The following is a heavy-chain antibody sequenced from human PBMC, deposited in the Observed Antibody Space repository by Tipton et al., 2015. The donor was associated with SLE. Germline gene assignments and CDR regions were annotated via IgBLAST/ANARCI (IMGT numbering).Heavy chain of an antibody. CDR1: GDSISSGGYY. V-gene: IGHV4-31*03. D-gene: IGHD6-19*01. J-gene: IGHJ4*02. CDR3: ARERRGSGSGWYLHY. Sequence: TLSLTCTVSGDSISSGGYYWSWIRQHPGKGLEWIGYIYYRGSTYYNPSLKSRVTISVDTSKKQFSLNLSSVTAADTAVYYCARERRGSGSGWYLHYWGQRTLVPVSS. CDR2: IYYRGST.